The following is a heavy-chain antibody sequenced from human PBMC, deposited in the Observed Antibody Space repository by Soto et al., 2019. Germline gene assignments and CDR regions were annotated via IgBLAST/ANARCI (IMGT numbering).Heavy chain of an antibody. CDR1: GYTFDTYG. Sequence: QVQLLQSGAEVKKPGASVKVSCKASGYTFDTYGISWVRQAPGQGLEWMGRITPNNGDTNYAQKIQGRVSLTTDTSTTTADLEVRSLRSDDTAVYYCARMARCSDSFCDSRPLDSRGQGTLVTVSS. D-gene: IGHD2-15*01. J-gene: IGHJ4*02. CDR2: ITPNNGDT. CDR3: ARMARCSDSFCDSRPLDS. V-gene: IGHV1-18*01.